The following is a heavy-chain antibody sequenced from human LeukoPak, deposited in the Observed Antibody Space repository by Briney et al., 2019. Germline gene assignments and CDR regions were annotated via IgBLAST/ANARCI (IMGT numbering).Heavy chain of an antibody. Sequence: PGGSLRLSCAASGFTFSSYAMHWVRQAPGKGLEGVAVISYDGSNKYYADSVKGRFTISRDNSKNTLYLQMNSLRAEDTAVYYCASAGSSWSSFDYWGQGTLVTVSS. CDR3: ASAGSSWSSFDY. V-gene: IGHV3-30*01. CDR2: ISYDGSNK. D-gene: IGHD6-13*01. J-gene: IGHJ4*02. CDR1: GFTFSSYA.